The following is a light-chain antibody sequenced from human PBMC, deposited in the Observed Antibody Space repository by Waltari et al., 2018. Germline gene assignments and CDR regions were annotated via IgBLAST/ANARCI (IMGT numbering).Light chain of an antibody. CDR3: QQRSNWPKIT. CDR1: QSVSSF. J-gene: IGKJ5*01. V-gene: IGKV3-11*01. CDR2: DAS. Sequence: EIVLTQSPATLSLSPGERATLSCRASQSVSSFLAWYQHKPGQAPRLLIYDASNRATGIPARFSGRWSGTDFTLTISSLEPEDFAVYYCQQRSNWPKITFGQGTRLEIK.